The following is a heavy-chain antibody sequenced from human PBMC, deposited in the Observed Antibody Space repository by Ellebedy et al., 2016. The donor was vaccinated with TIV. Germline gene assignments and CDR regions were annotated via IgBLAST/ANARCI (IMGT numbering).Heavy chain of an antibody. CDR1: GYTFTTFE. J-gene: IGHJ4*02. D-gene: IGHD1-14*01. CDR3: VRLIREPC. V-gene: IGHV1-8*01. Sequence: ASVTVSCXASGYTFTTFEINWVRQATGQGLEWMGWMNPKSGNTGYAQKFQGRVTMTRDTSTSTAYMELSSLRSEDTAIYYCVRLIREPCWGQGTQVTVSS. CDR2: MNPKSGNT.